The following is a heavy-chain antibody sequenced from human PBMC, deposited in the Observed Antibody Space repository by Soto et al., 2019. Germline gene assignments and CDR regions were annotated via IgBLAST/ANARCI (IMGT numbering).Heavy chain of an antibody. Sequence: QVQLVQSGAEVKKPGASVKVSCKASGYTSISYGISWVRQAPGQGLEFMGWNSAYNGDTNYAQNFQGRVTMTRNTSTGTAYMELRSLGSDDTAVYYCARVVNCAGSCHILDYWGQGALVTVSS. V-gene: IGHV1-18*01. CDR2: NSAYNGDT. D-gene: IGHD2-15*01. J-gene: IGHJ4*02. CDR1: GYTSISYG. CDR3: ARVVNCAGSCHILDY.